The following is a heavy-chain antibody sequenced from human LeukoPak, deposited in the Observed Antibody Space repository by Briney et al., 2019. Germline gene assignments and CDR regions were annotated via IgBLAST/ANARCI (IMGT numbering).Heavy chain of an antibody. CDR3: ASSGITPG. CDR1: GFTFDDYA. V-gene: IGHV3-43*02. J-gene: IGHJ4*02. CDR2: ISGDGGST. D-gene: IGHD3-10*01. Sequence: GGSLRLSCAASGFTFDDYAMHWVRQAPGKGLEWVSLISGDGGSTYYADSVKGRFTISRDNSKNPLYLQMNSLRTEDTALYYCASSGITPGWGQGTLVTVSS.